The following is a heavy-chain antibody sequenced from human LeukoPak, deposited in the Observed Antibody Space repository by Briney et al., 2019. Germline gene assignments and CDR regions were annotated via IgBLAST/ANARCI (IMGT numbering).Heavy chain of an antibody. CDR2: IYYSGST. V-gene: IGHV4-59*01. Sequence: SETLSLTCTVSGGSISSYYWSWIRQPPGKGLEWIGYIYYSGSTNYNPSLKSRVTISVDTSKNQFSLKLSSVTAADTAVYYCARVSVPAAMWCYYYYMDVWGKGTTVTVSS. CDR3: ARVSVPAAMWCYYYYMDV. CDR1: GGSISSYY. J-gene: IGHJ6*03. D-gene: IGHD2-2*01.